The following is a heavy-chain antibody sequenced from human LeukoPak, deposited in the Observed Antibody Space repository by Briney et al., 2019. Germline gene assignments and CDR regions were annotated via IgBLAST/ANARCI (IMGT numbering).Heavy chain of an antibody. Sequence: GGSLRLSCAASGFTFSSYWMSWVRQAPGKGLEWVANIKQDGSEKYYVDSVKGRFTISRDNAKNSLYLQMNSLRAEDTVVYYCARDSGYCSGGSCYGLFDYWGQGTLVTVSS. CDR1: GFTFSSYW. D-gene: IGHD2-15*01. CDR2: IKQDGSEK. CDR3: ARDSGYCSGGSCYGLFDY. V-gene: IGHV3-7*01. J-gene: IGHJ4*02.